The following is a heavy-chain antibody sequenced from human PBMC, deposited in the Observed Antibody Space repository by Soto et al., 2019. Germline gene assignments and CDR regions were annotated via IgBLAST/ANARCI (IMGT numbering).Heavy chain of an antibody. Sequence: QVQLVESGGGVVQPGRSLRLSCAASGFNFSRIGMHWVRQAPGKGLEWVAIMSNDGSDKQYADSVKGRFIISRDNSKNTLYLQMDSLRAEDTAVYYCAKDRYYSTYQFDYWGQGTLVTVSS. V-gene: IGHV3-30*18. CDR2: MSNDGSDK. J-gene: IGHJ4*02. CDR1: GFNFSRIG. CDR3: AKDRYYSTYQFDY. D-gene: IGHD2-2*01.